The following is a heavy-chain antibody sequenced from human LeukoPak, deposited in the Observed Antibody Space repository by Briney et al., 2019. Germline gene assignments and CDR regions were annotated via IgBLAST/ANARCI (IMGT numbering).Heavy chain of an antibody. V-gene: IGHV3-30*01. CDR1: GFTFSSYA. D-gene: IGHD1-26*01. J-gene: IGHJ4*02. CDR3: ARELVGATGGFDY. CDR2: ISYDGSNK. Sequence: GRSLRLSCAASGFTFSSYAMHWVRQAPGKGLEWVAVISYDGSNKYYADSVKGRFTISRDNSKNTLYLQMNSLRAEDTAVYYCARELVGATGGFDYWGQGTLVTVSS.